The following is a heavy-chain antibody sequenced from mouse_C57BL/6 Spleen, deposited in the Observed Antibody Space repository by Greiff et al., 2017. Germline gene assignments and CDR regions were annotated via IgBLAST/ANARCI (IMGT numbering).Heavy chain of an antibody. Sequence: VQLQQSGAELVKPGASVKISCKASGYAFSSYWMNWVKQRPGKGLEWIGQIYPGDGDTNYNGKFKGKATLTADKSSSTAYMQLSSLTSEDSAVYFCARAFITTVPPWYFDVWGTGTTVTVSS. CDR1: GYAFSSYW. J-gene: IGHJ1*03. D-gene: IGHD1-1*01. CDR3: ARAFITTVPPWYFDV. V-gene: IGHV1-80*01. CDR2: IYPGDGDT.